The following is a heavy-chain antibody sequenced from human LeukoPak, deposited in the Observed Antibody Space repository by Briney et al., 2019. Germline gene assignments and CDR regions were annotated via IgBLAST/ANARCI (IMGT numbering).Heavy chain of an antibody. J-gene: IGHJ4*02. CDR2: IYSGGST. Sequence: PGGSLRLSCAASGFTVSSNYMSWVRQAPGKGLEWVSVIYSGGSTYYADSVKGRFTISRDNSKNTLYLQMNSLRAEDTAVYYCARVGHDILTGLQGYWGQGTLVTVSS. D-gene: IGHD3-9*01. CDR1: GFTVSSNY. V-gene: IGHV3-66*01. CDR3: ARVGHDILTGLQGY.